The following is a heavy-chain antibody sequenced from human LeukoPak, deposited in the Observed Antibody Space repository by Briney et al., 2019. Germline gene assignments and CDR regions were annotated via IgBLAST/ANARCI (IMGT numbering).Heavy chain of an antibody. CDR2: IYPGDSDT. V-gene: IGHV5-51*01. CDR3: ARLVSYYDSSGYYYFAGNFDI. D-gene: IGHD3-22*01. Sequence: GESLKISCKGSGYSFTSYWIGSVRQMPGKGLEWMGIIYPGDSDTRYSPSFQGQVTISADKSISTAYLQWSSLKASDTAMYYCARLVSYYDSSGYYYFAGNFDIWGQGTMVTVSS. CDR1: GYSFTSYW. J-gene: IGHJ3*02.